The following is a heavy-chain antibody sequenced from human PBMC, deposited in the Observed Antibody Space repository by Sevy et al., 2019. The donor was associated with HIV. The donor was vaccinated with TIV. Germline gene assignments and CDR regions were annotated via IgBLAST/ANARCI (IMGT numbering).Heavy chain of an antibody. V-gene: IGHV3-30*18. CDR2: ISYDGSNK. D-gene: IGHD6-13*01. Sequence: GGSLRLSCAASGFTFSSYGMHWVRQAPGKGLEWVAVISYDGSNKYYADSVKGRFTISRDNSKNTLYLQMNSLRAEDTVVYYWAKDKVSSSSWYGMDVWGQGTTVTVSS. CDR3: AKDKVSSSSWYGMDV. CDR1: GFTFSSYG. J-gene: IGHJ6*02.